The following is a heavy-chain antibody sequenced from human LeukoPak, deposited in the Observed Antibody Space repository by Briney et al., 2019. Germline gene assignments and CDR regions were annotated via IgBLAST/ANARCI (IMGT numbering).Heavy chain of an antibody. D-gene: IGHD3-3*01. CDR2: VDPGGEIT. J-gene: IGHJ6*02. CDR3: ARALRFLEWLLVEYYYGMDV. CDR1: SYTLTNSY. V-gene: IGHV1-46*01. Sequence: ASIKVSCKASSYTLTNSYLHWVRQAPGQGLEWMGVVDPGGEITAYAQKFQGRVSMTRDTSTNTVHMELSRLRSDDTAVYYCARALRFLEWLLVEYYYGMDVWGQGTTVTVSS.